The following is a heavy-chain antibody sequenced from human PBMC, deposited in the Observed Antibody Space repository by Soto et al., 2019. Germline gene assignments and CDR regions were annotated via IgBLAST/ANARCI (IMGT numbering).Heavy chain of an antibody. D-gene: IGHD3-3*01. V-gene: IGHV1-69*06. J-gene: IGHJ6*02. CDR3: ARVFRVGRCLEWFPPPYYYYGMDV. Sequence: SVKVSCKASGGTFSSYAISWVRQAPGQGLDWIGGIIPIFGTANYAQKFQGRVTITADKSTSTAYMELSSLRSEDTAVYYCARVFRVGRCLEWFPPPYYYYGMDVWGQGTTVTVSS. CDR2: IIPIFGTA. CDR1: GGTFSSYA.